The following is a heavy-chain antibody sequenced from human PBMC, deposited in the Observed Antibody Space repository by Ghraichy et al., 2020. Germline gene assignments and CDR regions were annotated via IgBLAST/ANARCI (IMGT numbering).Heavy chain of an antibody. CDR2: IKQDGSEK. Sequence: GESLNISCAASGFTFSSYWMSWVRQAPGKGLEWVANIKQDGSEKYYVDSVKGRFTISRDNAKNSLYLQMNSLRAEDTAVYYCARDNGGSCYLYWGQGTLVTVSS. V-gene: IGHV3-7*01. CDR1: GFTFSSYW. J-gene: IGHJ4*02. CDR3: ARDNGGSCYLY. D-gene: IGHD2-15*01.